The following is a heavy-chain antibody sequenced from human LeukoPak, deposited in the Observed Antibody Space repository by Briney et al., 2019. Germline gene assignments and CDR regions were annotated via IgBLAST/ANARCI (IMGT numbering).Heavy chain of an antibody. D-gene: IGHD5-24*01. V-gene: IGHV1-8*01. CDR2: MNPNSGNT. Sequence: ASVKVSCKASGYTFTSYDINWVRQATGQGLEWMGWMNPNSGNTGYAQKFQGRVTMTRNTTISTAYMELSSLRCQDTAVYCWGRGDWRWLQSDYWGQGTLVTVSS. CDR3: GRGDWRWLQSDY. CDR1: GYTFTSYD. J-gene: IGHJ4*02.